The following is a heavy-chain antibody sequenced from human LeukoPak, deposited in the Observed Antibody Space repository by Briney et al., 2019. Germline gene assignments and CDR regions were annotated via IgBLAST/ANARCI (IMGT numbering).Heavy chain of an antibody. J-gene: IGHJ4*02. CDR2: IYTSGST. CDR1: GGSTSSYY. D-gene: IGHD6-13*01. Sequence: PSETLSLTCTVSGGSTSSYYWSWIRQPAGKGLEWIGRIYTSGSTNYNPSLKSRVTMSVDTSKSQFSLRLSSVTAADTALYYCATRPAGTTWYGVFDYWSRGTLVTVSS. V-gene: IGHV4-4*07. CDR3: ATRPAGTTWYGVFDY.